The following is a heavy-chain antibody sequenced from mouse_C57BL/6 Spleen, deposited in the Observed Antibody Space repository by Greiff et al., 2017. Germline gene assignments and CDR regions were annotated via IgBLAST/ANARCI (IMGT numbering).Heavy chain of an antibody. CDR2: IWRGGST. J-gene: IGHJ1*03. Sequence: QVQLQQSGPGLVQPSQSLSITCTVSGFSLTSYGVHWVRQSPGKGLEWLGVIWRGGSTDYNAAFISRLSISKDNSKSQVFFKMNRRQADDTAIYDCARNWRSTTVVDWYFDVWGTGTTVTVSS. CDR1: GFSLTSYG. V-gene: IGHV2-2*01. CDR3: ARNWRSTTVVDWYFDV. D-gene: IGHD1-1*01.